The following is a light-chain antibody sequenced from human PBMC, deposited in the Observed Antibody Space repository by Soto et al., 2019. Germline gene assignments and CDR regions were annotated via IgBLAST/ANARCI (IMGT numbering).Light chain of an antibody. J-gene: IGLJ2*01. Sequence: QSALTQPASVSGSPGQSITISCTGTSSDVGAYNYVSWYQQHPGKAPNLMIFEVSDRPSGVSNRFSGSKSGNTAYLTISGLQAEDEADYYCSSYTSSNTLVFGGGTKLTVL. V-gene: IGLV2-14*01. CDR2: EVS. CDR3: SSYTSSNTLV. CDR1: SSDVGAYNY.